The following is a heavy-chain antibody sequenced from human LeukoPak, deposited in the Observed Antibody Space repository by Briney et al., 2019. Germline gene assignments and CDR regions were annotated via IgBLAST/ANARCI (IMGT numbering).Heavy chain of an antibody. D-gene: IGHD2-2*01. J-gene: IGHJ3*02. CDR3: ARDRSSTTAPPDAFDI. V-gene: IGHV3-21*01. CDR2: TSSSSSYI. Sequence: KPGGSLRLSCAASGFTFSSYSMNWVRQAPGKGLEWVSSTSSSSSYIYYADSVKGRFTISRDNAKNLLYLQMNSLRAEDTAVYYCARDRSSTTAPPDAFDIWGQGTMVTVSS. CDR1: GFTFSSYS.